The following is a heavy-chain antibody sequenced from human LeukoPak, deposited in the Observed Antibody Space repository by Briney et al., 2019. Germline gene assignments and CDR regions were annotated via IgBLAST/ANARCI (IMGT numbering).Heavy chain of an antibody. J-gene: IGHJ3*01. CDR3: AKDKTYYYDSSGQDY. CDR1: GFTFSSYA. CDR2: ISGSGGST. Sequence: PGGSLRLSCAASGFTFSSYAMSWVRQAPGKGLEWVSAISGSGGSTYYADSVKGRFTISRDNSKNTLYLQMNSLRAEDTAVYYCAKDKTYYYDSSGQDYWSQGTMVTVSS. V-gene: IGHV3-23*01. D-gene: IGHD3-22*01.